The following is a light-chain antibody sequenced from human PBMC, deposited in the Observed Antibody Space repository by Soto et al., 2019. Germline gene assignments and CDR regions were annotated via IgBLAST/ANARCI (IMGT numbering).Light chain of an antibody. CDR3: SSYAGTDNFVL. J-gene: IGLJ2*01. CDR2: GDN. CDR1: TSNIGAPYD. V-gene: IGLV1-40*01. Sequence: QSVLTQPPSVSGAPGQRVSISCTGSTSNIGAPYDVHWYQHLPGTAPKLLIYGDNNRPSGVPDRFSGSKSGTSASLAITRLQAEDEADYYCSSYAGTDNFVLFGGGTKVTVL.